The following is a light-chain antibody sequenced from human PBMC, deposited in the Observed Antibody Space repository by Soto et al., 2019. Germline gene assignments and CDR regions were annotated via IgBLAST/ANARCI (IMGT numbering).Light chain of an antibody. Sequence: QFVLTPPASVSGSPGPSITISCTETSSDVGSYNYVSWYQQHPGKAPKLMIYEVSNRPSGVSSRFSGSKSGNTASLTISGLHAEDEADYYCSSYTSSSTLFGTGTKVTVL. CDR2: EVS. CDR3: SSYTSSSTL. CDR1: SSDVGSYNY. J-gene: IGLJ1*01. V-gene: IGLV2-14*01.